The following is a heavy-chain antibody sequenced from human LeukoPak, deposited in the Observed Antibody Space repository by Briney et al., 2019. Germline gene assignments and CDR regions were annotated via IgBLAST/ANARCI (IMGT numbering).Heavy chain of an antibody. Sequence: GGSLRLSCAASGFTFSNYEMNWVRQAPGKGLEWVSYISSSVSTIYYADSVKGRFTISRDNAKNSLYLQMNSLRAEDTAVYYCARGWQQLIRSWGQGTLVTVSS. V-gene: IGHV3-48*03. CDR1: GFTFSNYE. CDR3: ARGWQQLIRS. D-gene: IGHD6-13*01. J-gene: IGHJ5*02. CDR2: ISSSVSTI.